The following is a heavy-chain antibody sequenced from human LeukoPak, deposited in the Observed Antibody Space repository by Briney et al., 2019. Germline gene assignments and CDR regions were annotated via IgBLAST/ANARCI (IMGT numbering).Heavy chain of an antibody. Sequence: TETLSLTCTVSGGSISSYYWSWIRQPPGNGLEWIGYIYYSGSTNYNPSLKSRVTISVDTSKNQFSLKLSSVTAADTAVYYCARVGRVTMIVVVKPNWYFDLWGRGTLVTVSS. D-gene: IGHD3-22*01. CDR3: ARVGRVTMIVVVKPNWYFDL. J-gene: IGHJ2*01. V-gene: IGHV4-59*01. CDR1: GGSISSYY. CDR2: IYYSGST.